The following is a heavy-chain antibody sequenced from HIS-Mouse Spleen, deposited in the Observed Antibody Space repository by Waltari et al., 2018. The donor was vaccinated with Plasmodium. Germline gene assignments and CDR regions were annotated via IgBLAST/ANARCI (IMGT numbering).Heavy chain of an antibody. CDR3: ARRGGSYYYFDY. Sequence: QLQLQESGPGLVKPSETLSLTCTVSGGSISSSSYYWGWIRQPPGKGLVWIGSIYYSGSTDDNPAPKCRVTISVDTSKNQFALKLSSVTAADTAVYYCARRGGSYYYFDYWGQGTLVTVSS. J-gene: IGHJ4*02. V-gene: IGHV4-39*01. CDR1: GGSISSSSYY. D-gene: IGHD1-26*01. CDR2: IYYSGST.